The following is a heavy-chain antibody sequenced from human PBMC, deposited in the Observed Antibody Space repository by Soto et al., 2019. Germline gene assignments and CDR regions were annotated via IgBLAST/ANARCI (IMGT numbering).Heavy chain of an antibody. CDR3: ARGLRSSWTGYYYYYMDV. Sequence: QVQLVESGGGVVQPGRSLRLSCAASGFTFSSYGMHWVRQAPGKGLEWVAVIWYDGSNKYYADSVKGRFTISRDNSKNTLYLQMNRLRAEDTAVYYCARGLRSSWTGYYYYYMDVWGKGTTVTVSS. V-gene: IGHV3-33*01. CDR2: IWYDGSNK. CDR1: GFTFSSYG. J-gene: IGHJ6*03. D-gene: IGHD6-13*01.